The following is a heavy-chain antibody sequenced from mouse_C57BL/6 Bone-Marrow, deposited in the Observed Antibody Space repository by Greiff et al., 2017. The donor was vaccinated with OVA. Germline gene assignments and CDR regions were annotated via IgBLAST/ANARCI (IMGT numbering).Heavy chain of an antibody. CDR3: AKAYGNSPWFAY. V-gene: IGHV3-6*01. CDR1: GYSITSGYY. CDR2: ISYDGSN. D-gene: IGHD2-1*01. J-gene: IGHJ3*01. Sequence: DVKLQESGPGLVKPSQSLSLTCSVTGYSITSGYYWNWIRQFPGNKLEWMGYISYDGSNNYNPSLKNRISITRDTSKNQFFLKLNSVTTEDTATYYCAKAYGNSPWFAYWGQGTLVTVSA.